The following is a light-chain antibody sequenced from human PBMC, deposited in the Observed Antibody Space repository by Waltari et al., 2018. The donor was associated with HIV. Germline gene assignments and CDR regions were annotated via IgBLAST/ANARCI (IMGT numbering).Light chain of an antibody. CDR2: EVT. CDR3: SSYTGSSTLGV. J-gene: IGLJ2*01. Sequence: QSALTQPAPASGSPGQSITISCTGTSSNVGGYYYFSWYQQHPGKAPKLMIYEVTNRPSGVASRLSGSKSGNTASLTITGLQAEDEAADYCSSYTGSSTLGVFGGGTKLTVL. CDR1: SSNVGGYYY. V-gene: IGLV2-14*01.